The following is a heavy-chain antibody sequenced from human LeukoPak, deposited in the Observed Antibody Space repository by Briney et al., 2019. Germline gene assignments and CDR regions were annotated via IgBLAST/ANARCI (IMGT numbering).Heavy chain of an antibody. V-gene: IGHV3-74*01. Sequence: GGSLRLSCAASGFTFSSAWMHWVRQTPGKGLVWVSRISSDGSSTNYADSVKGRFTISRDNAKNMVNLQMNSLRAEDTAIYYCTRDYSYAMAVWGQGTTVTASS. D-gene: IGHD2-21*01. CDR1: GFTFSSAW. CDR2: ISSDGSST. CDR3: TRDYSYAMAV. J-gene: IGHJ6*02.